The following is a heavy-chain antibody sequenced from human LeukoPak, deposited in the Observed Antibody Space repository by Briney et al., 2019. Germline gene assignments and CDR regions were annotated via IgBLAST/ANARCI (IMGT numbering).Heavy chain of an antibody. Sequence: GASVKVSCKASGFTFTRYGISWVRQAPGQGLEWMGWISAYNGDTNYAQKFQGRVTMTTDASTSTAYMELRSLRSDDTAVYYCARDPSNTSGRYAYFDYWGQGTLVTVSS. CDR3: ARDPSNTSGRYAYFDY. CDR1: GFTFTRYG. CDR2: ISAYNGDT. J-gene: IGHJ4*02. V-gene: IGHV1-18*01. D-gene: IGHD6-19*01.